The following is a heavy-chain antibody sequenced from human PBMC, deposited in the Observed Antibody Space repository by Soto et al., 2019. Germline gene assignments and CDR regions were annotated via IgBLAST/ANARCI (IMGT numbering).Heavy chain of an antibody. J-gene: IGHJ5*02. V-gene: IGHV1-69*06. CDR2: IIPLYGTG. D-gene: IGHD3-3*01. CDR1: GGSLSNYA. CDR3: ARSSGGNFGIIIEGTNWFGR. Sequence: ASVKVSCKASGGSLSNYAINWVRQAPGQRLEWMGGIIPLYGTGNYAPDLQDRVTFTADKATSTAYMEVSSLRSDDTAIYYCARSSGGNFGIIIEGTNWFGRWGQGTLVTVSS.